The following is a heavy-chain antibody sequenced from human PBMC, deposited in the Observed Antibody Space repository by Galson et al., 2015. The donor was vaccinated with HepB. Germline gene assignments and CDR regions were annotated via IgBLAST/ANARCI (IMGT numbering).Heavy chain of an antibody. CDR3: ARVVYYYDSSGYFLGGWFDP. CDR1: GFTFSSHS. Sequence: SLRLSCAASGFTFSSHSMNWVRQAPGKGLEWVSYISSSSSTIYYADSVKGRFTISRDNAKNSLYLQKNSLRAEDTAVYYCARVVYYYDSSGYFLGGWFDPWGQGTLVTVSS. V-gene: IGHV3-48*01. D-gene: IGHD3-22*01. J-gene: IGHJ5*02. CDR2: ISSSSSTI.